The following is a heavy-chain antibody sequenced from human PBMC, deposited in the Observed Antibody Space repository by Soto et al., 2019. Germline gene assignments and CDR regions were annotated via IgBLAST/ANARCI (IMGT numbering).Heavy chain of an antibody. J-gene: IGHJ5*02. CDR1: GYTFTHYA. CDR2: INAGSGNT. D-gene: IGHD6-13*01. Sequence: QVQLVQSGAEVKKPGASVKVSCTASGYTFTHYAIHWVRHAPGQRLEWMGFINAGSGNTKYSQTFQGRLTFTKDTSASTAYIDLSSLRSEDTAIYYCARGLAADGAWGQGTLVIVSS. V-gene: IGHV1-3*01. CDR3: ARGLAADGA.